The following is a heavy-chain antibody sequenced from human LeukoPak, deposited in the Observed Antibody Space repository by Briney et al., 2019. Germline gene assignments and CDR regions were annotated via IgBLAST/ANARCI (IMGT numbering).Heavy chain of an antibody. CDR2: ISYDGSNK. CDR3: ARARLTYYYDSSSLVY. V-gene: IGHV3-30*04. J-gene: IGHJ4*02. CDR1: GFTFRSYP. Sequence: GGSLRLSCAASGFTFRSYPMHWVRQAPGKGLEWVAVISYDGSNKYYADSVKGRFTISRDNSKNTLYLQMNSLRAEDTAVYYCARARLTYYYDSSSLVYWGQGTLVTVSS. D-gene: IGHD3-22*01.